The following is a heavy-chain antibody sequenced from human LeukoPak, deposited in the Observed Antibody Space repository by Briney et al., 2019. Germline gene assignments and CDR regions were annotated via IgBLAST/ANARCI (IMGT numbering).Heavy chain of an antibody. CDR1: GYTFTGYY. D-gene: IGHD3-22*01. J-gene: IGHJ4*02. Sequence: ASVKVSCKASGYTFTGYYMHWVRQAPEQGLEWMGWINPASGATYYAQKFQDRVTMTRDTSITTGYMELSRLISDDTAMYYCASYYDSSGYHPSRFDYWGQGTLVTVSS. V-gene: IGHV1-2*02. CDR3: ASYYDSSGYHPSRFDY. CDR2: INPASGAT.